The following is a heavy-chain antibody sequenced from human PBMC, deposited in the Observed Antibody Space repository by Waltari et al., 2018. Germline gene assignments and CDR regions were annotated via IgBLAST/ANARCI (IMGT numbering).Heavy chain of an antibody. D-gene: IGHD3-10*01. Sequence: EVQLVQSGAEVKKPGESLRISCKGSGYSFTSYWISWVRQLPGKGLARMGRIDPSDSYTNYSPSFQGHVTISADKSISTAYLQWSSLKASDTAMYYCARHMPAVLLWFGEPHPRGVDYWGQGTLVTVSS. CDR2: IDPSDSYT. J-gene: IGHJ4*02. CDR3: ARHMPAVLLWFGEPHPRGVDY. CDR1: GYSFTSYW. V-gene: IGHV5-10-1*03.